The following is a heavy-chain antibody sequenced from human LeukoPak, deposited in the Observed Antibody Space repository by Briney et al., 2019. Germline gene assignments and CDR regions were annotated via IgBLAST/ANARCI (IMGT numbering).Heavy chain of an antibody. J-gene: IGHJ4*02. D-gene: IGHD2-2*01. CDR1: GGTFSSYA. CDR3: AIPYCSSTSCYELGSSPFDY. V-gene: IGHV1-69*13. Sequence: ASVKVSCKASGGTFSSYAISWVRQAPGQGLEWMGGIIPIFGTANYAQKFQGRVTITADESTSTAYMELSSLRSEDTAVYYCAIPYCSSTSCYELGSSPFDYWGQGTLVTVSS. CDR2: IIPIFGTA.